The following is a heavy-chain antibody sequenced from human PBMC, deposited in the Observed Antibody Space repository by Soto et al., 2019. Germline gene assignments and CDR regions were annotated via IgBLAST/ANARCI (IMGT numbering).Heavy chain of an antibody. D-gene: IGHD1-20*01. CDR3: ATRPQTINWFPYFDY. V-gene: IGHV4-4*02. CDR1: SGSISSSNW. Sequence: SEALSLTWAVSSGSISSSNWWSWVRQPPGKGLEWIGEIYHSGSTNYNPSLKSRVTISVDRSKNQFSLKLSSVTAADTAVYFCATRPQTINWFPYFDYWGQGALVTVSS. CDR2: IYHSGST. J-gene: IGHJ4*02.